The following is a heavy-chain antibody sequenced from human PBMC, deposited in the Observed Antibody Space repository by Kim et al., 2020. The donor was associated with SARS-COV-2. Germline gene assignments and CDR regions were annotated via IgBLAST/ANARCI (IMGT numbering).Heavy chain of an antibody. D-gene: IGHD3-16*01. CDR3: ARDGRGIYGMDM. J-gene: IGHJ6*02. Sequence: EESVKGRCTISRDNARQSMYLQINAVRVEDTAVYYCARDGRGIYGMDMWGRGTTVTVSS. V-gene: IGHV3-11*05.